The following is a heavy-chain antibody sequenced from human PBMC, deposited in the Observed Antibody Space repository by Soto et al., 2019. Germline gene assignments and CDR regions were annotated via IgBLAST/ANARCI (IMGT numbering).Heavy chain of an antibody. CDR2: ISYDGSNK. CDR1: GFTFSSYG. J-gene: IGHJ6*02. Sequence: VQLVESGGGVVQPGRSLRLSCAASGFTFSSYGMHWVRQAPGKGLEWVAVISYDGSNKYYADSVKGRFTISRDNSKNTLYLQMNSLRAEDTAVYYCAKRPADGYYYYGMDVWGQGTTVTVSS. CDR3: AKRPADGYYYYGMDV. V-gene: IGHV3-30*18.